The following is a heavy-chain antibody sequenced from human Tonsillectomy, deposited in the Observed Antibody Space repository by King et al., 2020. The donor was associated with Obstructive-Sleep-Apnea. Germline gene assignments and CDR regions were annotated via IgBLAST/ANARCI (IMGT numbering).Heavy chain of an antibody. CDR1: GASISSGGYY. Sequence: QLQESGPGLVKPSQTLSLTCTVSGASISSGGYYWSWIRQHPGKGLEWIGYIYYSGSTYYNPSLKSRFTISVDTSKNQFSLKLSSVTAADTAVYYCARDSSSLGFMDVWGQGTTVTVSS. V-gene: IGHV4-31*03. CDR3: ARDSSSLGFMDV. CDR2: IYYSGST. D-gene: IGHD6-6*01. J-gene: IGHJ6*02.